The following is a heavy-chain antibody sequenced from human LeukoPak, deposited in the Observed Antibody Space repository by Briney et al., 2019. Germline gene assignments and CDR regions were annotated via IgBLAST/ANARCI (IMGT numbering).Heavy chain of an antibody. Sequence: SETLSLTCTVSGVSISSGSYYWSWIRQPPGKGLEWIGYIYYSGSTNYNPSLKSRVTISVDTSKNQFSLKLSSVTAADTAVYYRARDSPYYYGSGSATYYMDVWGKGTTVTISS. V-gene: IGHV4-61*01. J-gene: IGHJ6*03. CDR3: ARDSPYYYGSGSATYYMDV. CDR2: IYYSGST. D-gene: IGHD3-10*01. CDR1: GVSISSGSYY.